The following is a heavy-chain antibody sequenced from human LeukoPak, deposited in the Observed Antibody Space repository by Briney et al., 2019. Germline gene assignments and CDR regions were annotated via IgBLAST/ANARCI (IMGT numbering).Heavy chain of an antibody. J-gene: IGHJ6*03. Sequence: SETLSLTCTVSGGSISSYYWSWIRQPPGKGLEWIGYIYFSGSTNYNPSLKSRVTISVDTSKNQFSLKLSSVTAADTAVYYCARGPRRYYYGSGSFRSYYYYYMDVWGKGTTVTVSS. CDR2: IYFSGST. V-gene: IGHV4-59*12. CDR1: GGSISSYY. CDR3: ARGPRRYYYGSGSFRSYYYYYMDV. D-gene: IGHD3-10*01.